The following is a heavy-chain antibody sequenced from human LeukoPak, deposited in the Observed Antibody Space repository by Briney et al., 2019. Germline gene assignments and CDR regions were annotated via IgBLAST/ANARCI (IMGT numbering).Heavy chain of an antibody. CDR1: GFTFSSYV. V-gene: IGHV3-23*01. D-gene: IGHD3-22*01. J-gene: IGHJ3*02. CDR2: ISGSGGST. Sequence: GGSLRLSCAASGFTFSSYVMSWVRQAPGKGLEWVSTISGSGGSTYYADSVKGRFTISRDNSKNTLYLQMSSLRAEDTAVYFCAKEVTMIVVVISTAFDIWGQGTMVTVSS. CDR3: AKEVTMIVVVISTAFDI.